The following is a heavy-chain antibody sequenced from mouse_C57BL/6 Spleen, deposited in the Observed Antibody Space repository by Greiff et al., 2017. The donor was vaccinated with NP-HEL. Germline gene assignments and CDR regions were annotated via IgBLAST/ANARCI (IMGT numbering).Heavy chain of an antibody. CDR1: GYTFTSYG. CDR3: ARSEGVFITTVVAHFDY. Sequence: QVQLQQSGAELARPGASVKLSCKASGYTFTSYGISWVKQRTGQGLEWIGEIYPRSGNTYYNEKFKGKATLTADKSSSTAYMELRSLTSEDSAVYFCARSEGVFITTVVAHFDYWGQGTTLTVSS. CDR2: IYPRSGNT. V-gene: IGHV1-81*01. D-gene: IGHD1-1*01. J-gene: IGHJ2*01.